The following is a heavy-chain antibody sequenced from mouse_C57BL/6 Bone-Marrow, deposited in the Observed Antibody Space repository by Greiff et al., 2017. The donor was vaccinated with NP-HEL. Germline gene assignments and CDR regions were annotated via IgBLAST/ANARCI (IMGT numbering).Heavy chain of an antibody. CDR1: GFSLTSYG. J-gene: IGHJ3*01. CDR2: IWSGGST. CDR3: ASQTAQATYWFAY. V-gene: IGHV2-2*01. D-gene: IGHD3-2*02. Sequence: QVQLQQSGPGLVQPSQSLSITCPVSGFSLTSYGVHWVRQSPGKGLEWLGVIWSGGSTDYNAAFISRLNISKDNSKIQVFFKMNSLQADDTAIYYFASQTAQATYWFAYWGQGTLVTVSA.